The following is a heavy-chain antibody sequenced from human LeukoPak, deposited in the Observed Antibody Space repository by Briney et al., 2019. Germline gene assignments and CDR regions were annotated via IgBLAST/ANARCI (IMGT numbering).Heavy chain of an antibody. CDR2: IIPILGIA. D-gene: IGHD1-14*01. Sequence: SVKVSCKASGGTFSSYTISWVRQAPGQGLEWMGRIIPILGIANYAQKFQGRVTITADKSTSTAYMELSSLRSEDTAVYYCAREYNPYNFDYWGQGTLVTVSS. V-gene: IGHV1-69*04. J-gene: IGHJ4*02. CDR3: AREYNPYNFDY. CDR1: GGTFSSYT.